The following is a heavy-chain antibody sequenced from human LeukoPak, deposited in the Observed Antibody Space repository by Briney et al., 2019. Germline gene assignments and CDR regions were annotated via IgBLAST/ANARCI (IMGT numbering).Heavy chain of an antibody. D-gene: IGHD4-17*01. V-gene: IGHV1-18*01. Sequence: ASVKVSCKASGYTFTSYGISWVRQAPGQGLEGMGGISAYNGNTNYAQKLQGRVTMTTDTSTSTAYMELRTLRSDDTAVYYCARDRGPYDYGHYVGYYYYMDVWGKGTTVTISS. CDR2: ISAYNGNT. CDR3: ARDRGPYDYGHYVGYYYYMDV. CDR1: GYTFTSYG. J-gene: IGHJ6*03.